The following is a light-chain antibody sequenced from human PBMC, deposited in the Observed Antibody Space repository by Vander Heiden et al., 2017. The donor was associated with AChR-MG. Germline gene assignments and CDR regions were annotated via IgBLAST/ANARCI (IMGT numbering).Light chain of an antibody. Sequence: QSVLHQPPSASGTPGPRVPISCSGSSSNIGRNYVYWYQQLPRTAPKLLIYSSNQRPSGGPERFSGSKSGTSASLAISGLRSEDEADYYCAAWDDSLSGPNWVFGGGTKLTVL. CDR2: SSN. V-gene: IGLV1-47*02. CDR3: AAWDDSLSGPNWV. J-gene: IGLJ3*02. CDR1: SSNIGRNY.